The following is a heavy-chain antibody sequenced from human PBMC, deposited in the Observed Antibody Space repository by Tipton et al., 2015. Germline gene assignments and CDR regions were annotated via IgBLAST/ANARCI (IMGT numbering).Heavy chain of an antibody. Sequence: TLSLTCTVSGGSIGSNHYWGWIRQPPGKGPEWIGSIHHSGITYYKSSHKSRASVSVDTSNNQFSLMLSSVTAADTAVYYCAREVWYYDSSGYDYWGQGTLVTVSS. D-gene: IGHD3-22*01. CDR2: IHHSGIT. V-gene: IGHV4-38-2*02. CDR3: AREVWYYDSSGYDY. CDR1: GGSIGSNHY. J-gene: IGHJ4*02.